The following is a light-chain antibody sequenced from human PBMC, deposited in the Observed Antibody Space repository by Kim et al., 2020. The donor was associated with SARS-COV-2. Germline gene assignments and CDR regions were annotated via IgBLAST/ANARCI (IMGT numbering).Light chain of an antibody. Sequence: GQSVTISGTGSSRDVGRYYFVSWYLQHPGKAPKLMISEVNKRPSGVPDRFSGSKSANTASLTVSGLQDEDEGTYYCRSYAGSDNLVFGGGTQLTVL. V-gene: IGLV2-8*01. CDR1: SRDVGRYYF. CDR2: EVN. J-gene: IGLJ2*01. CDR3: RSYAGSDNLV.